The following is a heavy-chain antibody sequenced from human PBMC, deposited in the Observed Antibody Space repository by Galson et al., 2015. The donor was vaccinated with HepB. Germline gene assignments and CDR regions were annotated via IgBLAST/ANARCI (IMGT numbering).Heavy chain of an antibody. CDR1: GGSISSSNW. V-gene: IGHV4-4*02. J-gene: IGHJ5*02. CDR2: IYHSGST. Sequence: SLTCAVSGGSISSSNWWNWVRQPPGKGLEWIGEIYHSGSTNYNPSLKSRVNISVDKSKNHFSLKLSSVTAADTAVYYCARGLGRTIFGVVIKNDWFDPWGQGTLVTVSS. D-gene: IGHD3-3*01. CDR3: ARGLGRTIFGVVIKNDWFDP.